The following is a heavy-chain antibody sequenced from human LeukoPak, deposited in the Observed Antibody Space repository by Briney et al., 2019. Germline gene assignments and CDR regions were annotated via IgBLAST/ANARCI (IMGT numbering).Heavy chain of an antibody. Sequence: GESLKISCKGSGYSFISYWIGWVRQMPGKGLEWMGIIYPGDSDTRYSPSFQGQVTISADKSISTAYLQWSSLKASDTAMYYCARHRLLSAGRGGWFDPWGQGTLVTVSS. CDR1: GYSFISYW. CDR2: IYPGDSDT. D-gene: IGHD6-13*01. CDR3: ARHRLLSAGRGGWFDP. V-gene: IGHV5-51*01. J-gene: IGHJ5*02.